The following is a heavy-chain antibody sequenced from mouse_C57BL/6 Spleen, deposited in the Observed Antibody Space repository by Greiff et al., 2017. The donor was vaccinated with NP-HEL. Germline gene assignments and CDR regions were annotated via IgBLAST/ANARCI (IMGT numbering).Heavy chain of an antibody. Sequence: VQLQESGAELARPGASVKLSCKASGYTFTSYGISWVKQRTGQGLEWIGEIYPRSGNTYYNEKFKGKATLTADKSSSTAYMELRSLTSEDSAVYFCARGASSYGAYWGQGTLVTVSA. V-gene: IGHV1-81*01. J-gene: IGHJ3*01. D-gene: IGHD1-1*01. CDR2: IYPRSGNT. CDR1: GYTFTSYG. CDR3: ARGASSYGAY.